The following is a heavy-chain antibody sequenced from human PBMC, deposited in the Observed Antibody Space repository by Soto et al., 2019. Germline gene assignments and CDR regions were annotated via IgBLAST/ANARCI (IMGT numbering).Heavy chain of an antibody. D-gene: IGHD1-26*01. V-gene: IGHV3-33*01. Sequence: QVQLVESGGGVVQPGRSLRLSCAASGFTFSNHGMHWVRQAPGKGLEWVAVIWYDGSNKYYADSVKGRFTISRDNSKNLLYLQMNSLRAEDTAVYYCARWSDNKVVAPWGQGTLVTVSS. CDR1: GFTFSNHG. CDR2: IWYDGSNK. CDR3: ARWSDNKVVAP. J-gene: IGHJ5*02.